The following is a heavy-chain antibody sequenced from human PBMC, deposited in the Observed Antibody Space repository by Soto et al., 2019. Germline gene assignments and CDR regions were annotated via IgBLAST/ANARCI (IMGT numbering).Heavy chain of an antibody. Sequence: PSETLSLTCAVYGGSFSGYYWSWIRQPPGKGLEWIGEINHSGSTNYNPSLKSRVTISVDTSKNQFSLKLSSVTAADTAVYYCARGGCSGGSCYPNFDYWGQGTLVTVSS. V-gene: IGHV4-34*01. D-gene: IGHD2-15*01. CDR2: INHSGST. J-gene: IGHJ4*02. CDR1: GGSFSGYY. CDR3: ARGGCSGGSCYPNFDY.